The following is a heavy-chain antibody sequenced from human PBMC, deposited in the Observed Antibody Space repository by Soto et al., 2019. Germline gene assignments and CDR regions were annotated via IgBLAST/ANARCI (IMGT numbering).Heavy chain of an antibody. CDR3: AHRHELGSFDI. J-gene: IGHJ3*02. V-gene: IGHV2-5*01. Sequence: SCPTLVNPTHTLTLTCTFSGFSLSTRAVGVGWIRQPPGKALEWLALIYWNDDKRYSPSLKNRLTITKDTSKNHVVLTMTNMDPVDTATYYCAHRHELGSFDIWGQGTKVTVSS. CDR1: GFSLSTRAVG. D-gene: IGHD1-26*01. CDR2: IYWNDDK.